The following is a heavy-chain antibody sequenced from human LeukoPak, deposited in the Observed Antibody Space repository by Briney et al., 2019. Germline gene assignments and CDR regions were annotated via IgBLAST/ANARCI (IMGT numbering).Heavy chain of an antibody. J-gene: IGHJ4*02. D-gene: IGHD1-26*01. CDR3: VRDGVGAPPFDY. Sequence: GGSLRLSCAASGFTFRSLSMNWVRQAPGKGLEWVSAIDSSTTRIYYANSVRGRFTISRDNAKNTLLLQMNSLRAEDTAVYYCVRDGVGAPPFDYWGQGVLVTVSS. V-gene: IGHV3-21*01. CDR2: IDSSTTRI. CDR1: GFTFRSLS.